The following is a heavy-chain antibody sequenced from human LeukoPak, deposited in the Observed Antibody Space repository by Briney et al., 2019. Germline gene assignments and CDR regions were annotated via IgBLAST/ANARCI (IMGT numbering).Heavy chain of an antibody. Sequence: SVKVSCKASGGTFSSYAISWVRQAPGQGLEWMGGIIPIFGTANYAQKFQGRVTITADKSTSTAYMELSSLRSEDTAVYCCARGAGGSYCSGGSCYQTAFDYWGQGTLVTVSS. CDR1: GGTFSSYA. V-gene: IGHV1-69*06. D-gene: IGHD2-15*01. J-gene: IGHJ4*02. CDR2: IIPIFGTA. CDR3: ARGAGGSYCSGGSCYQTAFDY.